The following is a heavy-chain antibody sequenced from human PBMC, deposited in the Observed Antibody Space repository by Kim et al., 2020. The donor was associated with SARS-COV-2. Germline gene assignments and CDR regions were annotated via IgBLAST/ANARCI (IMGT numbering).Heavy chain of an antibody. J-gene: IGHJ6*03. D-gene: IGHD2-15*01. CDR3: ARIYSSYFYLDV. V-gene: IGHV4-39*01. Sequence: FFTPSLKGRVTMSVDTSRMQFPLRLSSVTAADTAVYFCARIYSSYFYLDVWGKGTSVTVSS.